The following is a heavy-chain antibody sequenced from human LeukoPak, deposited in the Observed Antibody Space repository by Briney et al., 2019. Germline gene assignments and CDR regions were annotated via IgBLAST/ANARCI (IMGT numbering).Heavy chain of an antibody. D-gene: IGHD6-13*01. Sequence: PSETLSLTCAVYGGSFIGYYWSWIRQPPGKGLEWIGEINHSGSTNYNPSLKSRVTISVDTSKNQFSLKLSSVTAADTAVYYCARGVGSSWFSAEYFQHWGQGTLVTVSS. J-gene: IGHJ1*01. CDR1: GGSFIGYY. CDR2: INHSGST. CDR3: ARGVGSSWFSAEYFQH. V-gene: IGHV4-34*01.